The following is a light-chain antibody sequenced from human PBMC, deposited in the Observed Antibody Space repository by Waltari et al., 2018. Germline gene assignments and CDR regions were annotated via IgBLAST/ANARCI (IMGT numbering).Light chain of an antibody. Sequence: IQMTQYPSSVSASVGDRVTITCRASQGITSWLAWYQQKPGKDPKLLIYATSSLQSGVPSRFSGSGFGTDFTLTINRLQPEDFATYYCQQGNTFPLTFGGGTKVEIK. J-gene: IGKJ4*01. CDR1: QGITSW. V-gene: IGKV1D-12*01. CDR2: ATS. CDR3: QQGNTFPLT.